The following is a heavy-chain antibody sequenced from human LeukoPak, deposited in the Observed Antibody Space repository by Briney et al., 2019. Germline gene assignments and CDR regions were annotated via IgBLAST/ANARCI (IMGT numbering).Heavy chain of an antibody. Sequence: PGGSLRLSCAASGFTFSSYSMNWVRQAPGKGLEGVSSISSSSSYIYYADSVKGRFTISRDNAKNSLYLQMNSLRAEDTAVYYCARGTLWFGEFLDYWGQGTLVSVSS. J-gene: IGHJ4*02. V-gene: IGHV3-21*01. CDR2: ISSSSSYI. D-gene: IGHD3-10*01. CDR1: GFTFSSYS. CDR3: ARGTLWFGEFLDY.